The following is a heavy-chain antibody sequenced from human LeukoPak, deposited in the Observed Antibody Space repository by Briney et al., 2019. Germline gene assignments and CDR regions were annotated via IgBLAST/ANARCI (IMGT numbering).Heavy chain of an antibody. CDR2: IISKSDGGTT. CDR1: GFTFSNAY. V-gene: IGHV3-15*01. D-gene: IGHD4-11*01. Sequence: GGSLRLSCAASGFTFSNAYMSWVRQTPGKRLEWIGRIISKSDGGTTDYAAPVQGRFIISRDDSKGTLYLQLNSLRTDDTAVYYCLAQYYFDYWGRGTLVTVSS. J-gene: IGHJ4*02. CDR3: LAQYYFDY.